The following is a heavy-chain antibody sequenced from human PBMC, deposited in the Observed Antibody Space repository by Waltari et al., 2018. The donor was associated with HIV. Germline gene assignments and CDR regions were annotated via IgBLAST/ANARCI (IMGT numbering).Heavy chain of an antibody. CDR3: VRDVRGVDGNWFDP. CDR2: IYQSGTT. J-gene: IGHJ5*02. V-gene: IGHV4-38-2*02. Sequence: QVQLQESGPGLVKPSETLSLTCAVHDYPISSGYFWGWIRQPPGKGLEWIGSIYQSGTTYFNPSLKSRVTLSVDTSKNQFSLKLTSLSAADTAVYYCVRDVRGVDGNWFDPWGQGTLVTVPS. CDR1: DYPISSGYF. D-gene: IGHD3-10*01.